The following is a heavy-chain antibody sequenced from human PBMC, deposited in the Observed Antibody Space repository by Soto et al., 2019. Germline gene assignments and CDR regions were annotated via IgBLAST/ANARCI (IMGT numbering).Heavy chain of an antibody. CDR2: IYHSGST. D-gene: IGHD1-1*01. CDR3: ARDQLEGNWFDP. CDR1: GGSISSGGYS. Sequence: SETLSRTCAGSGGSISSGGYSWNWIRQPPGKGLEWIGYIYHSGSTLYNPSLKSRVTISVDKSKNQFSLKLSSVTAADTAVYYCARDQLEGNWFDPWGQGTLVTVSS. J-gene: IGHJ5*02. V-gene: IGHV4-30-2*01.